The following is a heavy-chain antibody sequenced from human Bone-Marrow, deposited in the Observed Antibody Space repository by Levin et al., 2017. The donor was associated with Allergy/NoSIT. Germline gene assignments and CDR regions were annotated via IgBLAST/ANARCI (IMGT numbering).Heavy chain of an antibody. J-gene: IGHJ4*02. CDR3: AKHGSWVVMALLVDY. CDR1: GFTFSSYA. Sequence: GGSLRLSCAASGFTFSSYAMSWVRQAPGKGLEWVSAISGSGGSTYYADSVKGRFTISRDNSKNTLYLQMNSLRAEDTAVYYCAKHGSWVVMALLVDYWGQGTLVTVSS. CDR2: ISGSGGST. V-gene: IGHV3-23*01. D-gene: IGHD3-22*01.